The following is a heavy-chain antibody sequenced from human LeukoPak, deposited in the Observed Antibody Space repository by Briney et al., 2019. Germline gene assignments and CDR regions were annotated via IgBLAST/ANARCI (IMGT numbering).Heavy chain of an antibody. V-gene: IGHV1-18*01. CDR1: GYTFTSYG. CDR3: ARIRRYYDILTGYPIYYHYYMDV. D-gene: IGHD3-9*01. CDR2: ISAYNGNT. Sequence: GASVKVSCKASGYTFTSYGISWVRQAPGQGLEWMGWISAYNGNTNYAQKLQGRVTMTTDTSTSTAYMELRSLRSDDTAVYYCARIRRYYDILTGYPIYYHYYMDVWGKGTTVTVSS. J-gene: IGHJ6*03.